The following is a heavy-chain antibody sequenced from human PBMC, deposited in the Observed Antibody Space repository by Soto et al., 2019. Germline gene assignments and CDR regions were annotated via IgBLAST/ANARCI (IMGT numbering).Heavy chain of an antibody. V-gene: IGHV1-18*01. Sequence: GASVKVSCKASGYTFTSYGISWVRQAPGQGLEWMGWISAYNGNTNYAQKLQGRVTMTTDTSTSTAYMELRSLRSDDTAVYYCARHRGIAAASPRLSNWFDPSYQAPLVTLSS. CDR2: ISAYNGNT. CDR3: ARHRGIAAASPRLSNWFDP. J-gene: IGHJ5*02. D-gene: IGHD6-13*01. CDR1: GYTFTSYG.